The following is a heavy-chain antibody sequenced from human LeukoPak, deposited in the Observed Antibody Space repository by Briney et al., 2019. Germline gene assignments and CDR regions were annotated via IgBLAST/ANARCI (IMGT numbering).Heavy chain of an antibody. CDR2: IYYSGST. CDR3: AREVGAIDY. CDR1: GGSISGFY. Sequence: SETLSLTCTVAGGSISGFYWSWIRQPPGKGLEWIGEIYYSGSTKYNPSLKSRVTISVDTSKNQFSLRLSSVTTADTAVYYCAREVGAIDYWGQGTLVTVSS. V-gene: IGHV4-59*01. D-gene: IGHD1-26*01. J-gene: IGHJ4*02.